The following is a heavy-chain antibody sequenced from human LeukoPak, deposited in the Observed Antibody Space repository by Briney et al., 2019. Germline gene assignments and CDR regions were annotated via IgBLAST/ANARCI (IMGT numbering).Heavy chain of an antibody. CDR1: GFTFSSYA. CDR2: ISGSGGST. Sequence: GGSLRLFCAASGFTFSSYAMSWVRQAPGKGLEWVSAISGSGGSTYYADSVKGRFTISRDNSKNTLYLQMNSLRAEDTAVYYCAKDLRYYGLLFDYWGQGTLVTVSS. CDR3: AKDLRYYGLLFDY. V-gene: IGHV3-23*01. J-gene: IGHJ4*02. D-gene: IGHD3-3*01.